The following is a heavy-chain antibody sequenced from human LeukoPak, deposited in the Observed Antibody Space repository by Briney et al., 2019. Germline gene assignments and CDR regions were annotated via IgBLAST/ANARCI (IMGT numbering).Heavy chain of an antibody. J-gene: IGHJ4*02. CDR1: GGTFSSYA. D-gene: IGHD6-13*01. Sequence: SVKVSCKASGGTFSSYAISWVRQAPGQGLGWMGGIIPIFGTANYAQKFQGRVTITADESTSTAYMELSSLRSEDTAVYYCATAAGTGTYYFDYWGQGTLVTVSS. CDR3: ATAAGTGTYYFDY. V-gene: IGHV1-69*01. CDR2: IIPIFGTA.